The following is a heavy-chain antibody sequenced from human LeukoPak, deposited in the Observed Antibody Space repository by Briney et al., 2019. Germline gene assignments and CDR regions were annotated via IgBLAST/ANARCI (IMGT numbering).Heavy chain of an antibody. J-gene: IGHJ3*02. CDR3: ARVWYSKDAFDI. Sequence: PSETLSLTCTVSGDSISSGDYYWSWIRQPAGKGLEWIGRISSSGSTNYNPSLKSRVTISVDTSKNQFSLKLSSVTAADTAVYYCARVWYSKDAFDIWGQGTMVTVSS. V-gene: IGHV4-61*02. CDR1: GDSISSGDYY. D-gene: IGHD2-21*02. CDR2: ISSSGST.